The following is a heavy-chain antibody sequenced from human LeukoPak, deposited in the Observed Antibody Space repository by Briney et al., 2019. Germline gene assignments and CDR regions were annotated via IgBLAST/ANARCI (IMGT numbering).Heavy chain of an antibody. CDR3: ARANSGPAAYFDY. CDR1: DGSLVSGGYY. V-gene: IGHV4-31*03. Sequence: SQTLSLTCTVSDGSLVSGGYYWSWIRQHPGKGLEWIGYIYYSGSTYYNPSLRSRSIISEDTSKNQFSLKLSSVTVADTAVYYCARANSGPAAYFDYWGQGTLVTVSS. CDR2: IYYSGST. J-gene: IGHJ4*02. D-gene: IGHD2-2*01.